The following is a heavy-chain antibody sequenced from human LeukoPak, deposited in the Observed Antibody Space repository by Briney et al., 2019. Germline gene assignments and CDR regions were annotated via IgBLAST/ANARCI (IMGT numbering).Heavy chain of an antibody. V-gene: IGHV4-30-2*01. CDR2: IYHSGST. CDR1: GGSISSGGYS. J-gene: IGHJ4*02. D-gene: IGHD6-19*01. Sequence: SETLPLTCAVSGGSISSGGYSWSWIRQPPGKGLEWIGYIYHSGSTYYNPSLKSRVTISVDRSKNQFSLKLSSVTAADTAVYYCARYLTASGRYDYWGQGTLVTVSS. CDR3: ARYLTASGRYDY.